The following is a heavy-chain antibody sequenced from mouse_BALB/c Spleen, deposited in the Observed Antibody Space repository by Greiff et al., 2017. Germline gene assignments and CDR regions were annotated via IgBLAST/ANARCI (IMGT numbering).Heavy chain of an antibody. J-gene: IGHJ2*01. CDR1: GYSFTDYY. CDR2: IYPYNGGT. CDR3: ANYDGYCFDY. V-gene: IGHV1S29*02. Sequence: VQLQQSGPELVKPSPSLKISCTATGYSFTDYYVHWGNQSHPKSLQWIRYIYPYNGGTGYNQKFKSKATVTVDNSSSTSYMELRSLTTEDSAVYYCANYDGYCFDYWGQGTTLTVSS. D-gene: IGHD2-4*01.